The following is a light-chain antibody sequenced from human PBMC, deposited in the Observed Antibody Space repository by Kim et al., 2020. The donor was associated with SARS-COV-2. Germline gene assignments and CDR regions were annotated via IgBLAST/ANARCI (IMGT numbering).Light chain of an antibody. V-gene: IGKV3-20*01. CDR2: GAS. CDR1: QSVTSTY. J-gene: IGKJ2*01. Sequence: SPGERAILSCRASQSVTSTYLAWYQQKPAQAPRLLIYGASSRATGIPDRFSGSGSGTDLTLTISRLEPEDFAVYFCQQYGSSPYTFGQGTKLEI. CDR3: QQYGSSPYT.